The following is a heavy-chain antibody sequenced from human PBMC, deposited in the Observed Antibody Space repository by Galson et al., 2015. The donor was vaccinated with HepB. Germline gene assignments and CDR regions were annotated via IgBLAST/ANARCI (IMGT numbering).Heavy chain of an antibody. CDR1: GYSFTSYW. V-gene: IGHV5-51*01. D-gene: IGHD2-2*01. Sequence: SGAEVKKPGESLKISCKGSGYSFTSYWIGWVRQMPGKGLEWMGIIYPGDSETRYSPSFQGQVTISADKSISTAYLQWSSLKASDTAMYYCARHASYCSSTSCLPDYWGQGTLVTVSS. CDR3: ARHASYCSSTSCLPDY. CDR2: IYPGDSET. J-gene: IGHJ4*02.